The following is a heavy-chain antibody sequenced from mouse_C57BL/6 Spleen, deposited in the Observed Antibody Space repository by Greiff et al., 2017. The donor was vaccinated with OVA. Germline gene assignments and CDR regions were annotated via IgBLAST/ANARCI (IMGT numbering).Heavy chain of an antibody. V-gene: IGHV1-9*01. Sequence: LHQSGAELMKPGASVKLSCKATGYTFTGYWIEWVKQRPGHGLEWIGEILPGRGSTNYNEKFKGKATFTADTSSNTAYMQLSSLTTEDSAIYYCARRGDSNYVRYCDVWGTGTTVTVSS. CDR1: GYTFTGYW. J-gene: IGHJ1*03. CDR3: ARRGDSNYVRYCDV. D-gene: IGHD2-5*01. CDR2: ILPGRGST.